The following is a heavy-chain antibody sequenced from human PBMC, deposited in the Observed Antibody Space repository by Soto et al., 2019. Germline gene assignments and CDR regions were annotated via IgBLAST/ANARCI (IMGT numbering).Heavy chain of an antibody. CDR1: GFTFSSYW. V-gene: IGHV3-74*01. Sequence: EVQLVESGGGLVQPGGSLRLSCTASGFTFSSYWMHWVRQAPGKGLEWVSRIKSDGSWALYADSMEGRLTISRDNAKNTLDLQMNSLSAEDKAGYYCERGAGDYYDGNGYLGRHWGQGTLVTVSS. J-gene: IGHJ4*02. CDR3: ERGAGDYYDGNGYLGRH. CDR2: IKSDGSWA. D-gene: IGHD3-22*01.